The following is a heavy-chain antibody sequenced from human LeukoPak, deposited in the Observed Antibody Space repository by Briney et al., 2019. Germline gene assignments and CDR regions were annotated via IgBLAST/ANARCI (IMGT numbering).Heavy chain of an antibody. V-gene: IGHV4-59*01. CDR3: AGCSGYSYGYYYYYGMDV. CDR2: IYYSGST. Sequence: PSETLSLTCTVSGGSISSYYWSWIRQPPGKGLEWIGYIYYSGSTNYNPSLKSRVTISVDTPKNQFSLKLSSVTAADTAVYYCAGCSGYSYGYYYYYGMDVWGQGTTVTVSS. J-gene: IGHJ6*02. CDR1: GGSISSYY. D-gene: IGHD5-18*01.